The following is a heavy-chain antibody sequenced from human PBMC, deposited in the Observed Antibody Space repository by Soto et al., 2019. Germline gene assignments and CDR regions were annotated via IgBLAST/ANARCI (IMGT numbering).Heavy chain of an antibody. CDR3: ARVRVDCSSTSCYDYYYYGMDV. J-gene: IGHJ6*02. D-gene: IGHD2-2*01. CDR1: GGSISSGGYY. Sequence: SETLSLTCTVSGGSISSGGYYWSWIRQHPGKGLEWIGYIYYSGSTYYSPSLKSRVTISVDTSKNQFSLKLSSVTAADTAVYYCARVRVDCSSTSCYDYYYYGMDVWGQGTTVTVSS. CDR2: IYYSGST. V-gene: IGHV4-31*03.